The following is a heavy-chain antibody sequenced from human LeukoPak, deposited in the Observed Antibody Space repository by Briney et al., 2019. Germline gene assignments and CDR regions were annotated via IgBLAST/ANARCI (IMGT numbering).Heavy chain of an antibody. Sequence: SQTLSLTCAISGDSVSSTTITWNWIRQSPSRGLEWLSRTYYRSKWYHDFAVSVKSRITVNPDTSRNQLSLQLNSVTPEDAAVYYCARGRSPNGFDFWGPGTLVTVSS. CDR2: TYYRSKWYH. V-gene: IGHV6-1*01. J-gene: IGHJ5*01. CDR1: GDSVSSTTIT. D-gene: IGHD1-1*01. CDR3: ARGRSPNGFDF.